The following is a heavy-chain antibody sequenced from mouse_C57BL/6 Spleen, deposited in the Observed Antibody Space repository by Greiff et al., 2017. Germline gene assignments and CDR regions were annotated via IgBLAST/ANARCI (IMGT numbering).Heavy chain of an antibody. CDR2: IYPGDGDT. V-gene: IGHV1-82*01. CDR1: GYAFSSSW. CDR3: ATAGYYGSRRYFDV. J-gene: IGHJ1*03. Sequence: QVQLKQSGPELVKPGASVKISCKASGYAFSSSWMNWVKQRPGTGLEWIGRIYPGDGDTNYNGKFKGKATLTADKSSSTAYMQLSSLTSEDSAVCFCATAGYYGSRRYFDVWGTGTTVTVSS. D-gene: IGHD1-1*01.